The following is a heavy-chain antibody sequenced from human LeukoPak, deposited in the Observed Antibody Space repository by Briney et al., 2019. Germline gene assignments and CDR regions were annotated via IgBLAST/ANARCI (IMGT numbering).Heavy chain of an antibody. CDR1: GFTFSSYA. Sequence: GGSLRLSCAASGFTFSSYAMSWVRQAPGKGLEWVAAISGSGGSTYYADSVRGRFTISRDSAKNSLFLQMSSLRAEDTAVYYCASHHFPYYDVLAGYSDYWGQGTLVTVSS. CDR3: ASHHFPYYDVLAGYSDY. V-gene: IGHV3-23*01. J-gene: IGHJ4*02. CDR2: ISGSGGST. D-gene: IGHD3-9*01.